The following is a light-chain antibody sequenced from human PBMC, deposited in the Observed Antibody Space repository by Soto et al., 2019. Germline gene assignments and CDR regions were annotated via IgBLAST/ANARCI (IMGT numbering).Light chain of an antibody. CDR3: QQYFSYPLT. Sequence: AIRMTQSPSSFSASTGDRVTITCRASQGINSHLAWYQVKPGKAPRLLIYTASYLESGVPSRFSGSGSGTDFTLTISSLQAEDFAVYYCQQYFSYPLTFGGGTKVEIK. V-gene: IGKV1-8*01. J-gene: IGKJ4*01. CDR1: QGINSH. CDR2: TAS.